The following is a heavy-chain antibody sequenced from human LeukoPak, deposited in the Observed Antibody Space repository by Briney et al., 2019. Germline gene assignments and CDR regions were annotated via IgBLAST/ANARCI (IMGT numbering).Heavy chain of an antibody. V-gene: IGHV3-48*01. CDR1: GFMFSDYS. CDR2: IGIYSGKT. D-gene: IGHD5-24*01. Sequence: GGSLRLSCAASGFMFSDYSMNWVRQAPGKGVEGISYIGIYSGKTNYADSVEGRFTISGDKAKNSLYLQMNSLRVEDTAVYYCTRDYKYAFDNWGKETLVTVSS. CDR3: TRDYKYAFDN. J-gene: IGHJ4*02.